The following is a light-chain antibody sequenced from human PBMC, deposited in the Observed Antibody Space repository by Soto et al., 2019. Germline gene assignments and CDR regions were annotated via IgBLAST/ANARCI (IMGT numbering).Light chain of an antibody. V-gene: IGLV2-14*01. Sequence: QSVLTQPASVSGSPGKSIPISCTGTSSDVGGYNYVSWYQQHPGKAPKLMIYEVSNRPSGVSNRFSGSKSGNTASLTISGLQAEDEADYYCSSYTSSSTRVFGGGTKLTVL. CDR1: SSDVGGYNY. CDR2: EVS. J-gene: IGLJ3*02. CDR3: SSYTSSSTRV.